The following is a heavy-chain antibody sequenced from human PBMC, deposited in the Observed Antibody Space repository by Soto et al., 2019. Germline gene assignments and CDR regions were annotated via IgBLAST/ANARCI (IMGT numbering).Heavy chain of an antibody. CDR2: INPSGGST. J-gene: IGHJ2*01. Sequence: GASVKVSCKASGYTFTSYYMHWVRQAPGQGLEWMGIINPSGGSTSYAQKFQGRVTMTRDTSTSTVYMELRSLRSDDTAVYYCARVPQWLPPLTVWYFDLWGRGTLVTVSS. CDR3: ARVPQWLPPLTVWYFDL. D-gene: IGHD6-19*01. V-gene: IGHV1-46*01. CDR1: GYTFTSYY.